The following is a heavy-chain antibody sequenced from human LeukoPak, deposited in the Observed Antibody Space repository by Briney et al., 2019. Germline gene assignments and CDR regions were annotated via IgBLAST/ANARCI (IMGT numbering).Heavy chain of an antibody. Sequence: GGSLRLSCAASGFTFSSYAMSWVRQAPGKGLEWVAFIRYDGSNKYYADSVKGRFTISRDNSKNTLYLQMNSLRAEDTAVYYCAKVPSNIAALLRYYYYYYMDVWGKGTTVTVSS. CDR3: AKVPSNIAALLRYYYYYYMDV. J-gene: IGHJ6*03. CDR2: IRYDGSNK. CDR1: GFTFSSYA. V-gene: IGHV3-30*02. D-gene: IGHD6-13*01.